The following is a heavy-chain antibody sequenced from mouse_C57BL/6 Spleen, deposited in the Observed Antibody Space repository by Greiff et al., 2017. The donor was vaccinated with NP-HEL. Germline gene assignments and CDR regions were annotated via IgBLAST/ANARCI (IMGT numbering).Heavy chain of an antibody. V-gene: IGHV1-4*01. D-gene: IGHD1-1*01. CDR3: ARRAVVAPFAY. CDR2: INPSSGYT. Sequence: VKLQESGAELARPGASVKMSCKASGYTFTSYTMHWVKQRPGQGLEWIGYINPSSGYTKYNQKFKDKATLTADKSSSTAYMQLSSLTSEDSAVYYCARRAVVAPFAYWGQGTLVTVSA. J-gene: IGHJ3*01. CDR1: GYTFTSYT.